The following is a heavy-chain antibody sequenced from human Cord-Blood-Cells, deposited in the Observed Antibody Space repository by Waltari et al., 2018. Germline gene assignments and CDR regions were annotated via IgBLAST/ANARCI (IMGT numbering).Heavy chain of an antibody. J-gene: IGHJ4*02. CDR1: GGSFSGYY. V-gene: IGHV4-34*01. Sequence: QVQLQQWGAGPLKPSETLSLTCAVYGGSFSGYYWSWIRQPPGKGLEWIGEINHSGSTNYNPSLKSRVTISVDTSKNQFSLKLSSVTAADTAVYYCARQDYYDRFSRDYWGQGTLVTVSS. CDR3: ARQDYYDRFSRDY. D-gene: IGHD3-22*01. CDR2: INHSGST.